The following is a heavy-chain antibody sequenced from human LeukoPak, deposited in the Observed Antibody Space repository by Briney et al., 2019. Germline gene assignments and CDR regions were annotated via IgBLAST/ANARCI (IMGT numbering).Heavy chain of an antibody. V-gene: IGHV3-21*01. Sequence: GGSLRFSCGAFGFAFSSIRMSGFRQAPGRGLEWVSSISGNSADINNADSLKGRFTISRDNAKNSLYLQLNSLTVEDTAVYYCARLDWRGYWGQGTLVTVSS. J-gene: IGHJ4*02. D-gene: IGHD2-21*01. CDR2: ISGNSADI. CDR1: GFAFSSIR. CDR3: ARLDWRGY.